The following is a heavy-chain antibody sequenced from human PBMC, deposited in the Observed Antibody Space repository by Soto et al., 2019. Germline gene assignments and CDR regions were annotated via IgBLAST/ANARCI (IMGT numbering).Heavy chain of an antibody. CDR3: ATLSSQGYSFDY. CDR2: FDPEDGET. D-gene: IGHD6-13*01. V-gene: IGHV1-24*01. Sequence: ASVKVSCKVSGYTHTELSMHWVRQAPGKGLEWMGGFDPEDGETIYAQKFQGRVTMTEDTSTDTAYMELSSLRSEDTAVYYCATLSSQGYSFDYWGQGTLVTVSS. CDR1: GYTHTELS. J-gene: IGHJ4*02.